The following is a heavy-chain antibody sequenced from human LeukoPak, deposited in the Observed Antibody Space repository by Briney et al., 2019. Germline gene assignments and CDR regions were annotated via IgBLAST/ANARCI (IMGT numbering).Heavy chain of an antibody. CDR2: IGSSGSNI. V-gene: IGHV3-11*04. J-gene: IGHJ4*02. D-gene: IGHD3-22*01. CDR3: AREGLYYYDSSGYYAHY. Sequence: GGSLRLSCAASGFTFSDYYMSWIRQAPGKGLEWVSYIGSSGSNIYYADSVKGRFTISRDNAKNSLYLQMNSLRAEDTAVYYCAREGLYYYDSSGYYAHYWGQGTLVTGSS. CDR1: GFTFSDYY.